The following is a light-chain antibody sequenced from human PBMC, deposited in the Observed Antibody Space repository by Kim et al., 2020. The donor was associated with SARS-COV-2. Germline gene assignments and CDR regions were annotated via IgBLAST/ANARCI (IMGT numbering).Light chain of an antibody. Sequence: ELTQPPSASGTPGQRVTISCSGSSSNIGSNTVNWYQQLPGTAPKLLIYSNNQRPSGVPDRFSGSKSGTSASLAISGLQSEDEADYYCAAWDDSLNLWVFGGGTKLTVL. V-gene: IGLV1-44*01. CDR1: SSNIGSNT. J-gene: IGLJ3*02. CDR3: AAWDDSLNLWV. CDR2: SNN.